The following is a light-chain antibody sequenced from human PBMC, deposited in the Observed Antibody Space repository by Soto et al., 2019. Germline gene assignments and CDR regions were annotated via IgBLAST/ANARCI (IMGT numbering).Light chain of an antibody. CDR3: QQYNSYPWT. CDR2: KAS. Sequence: DIQMTQSPSTLSASVGDRVTVTCRAGQCINSRLAWYQQKPGKAPKLLIYKASNLESGVPSRFSGTGSGAEFTLTISSLQPDDSATYYCQQYNSYPWTFGQGTEVEIK. CDR1: QCINSR. J-gene: IGKJ1*01. V-gene: IGKV1-5*03.